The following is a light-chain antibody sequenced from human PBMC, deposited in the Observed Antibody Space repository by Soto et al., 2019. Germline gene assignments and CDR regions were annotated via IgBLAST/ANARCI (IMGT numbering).Light chain of an antibody. V-gene: IGLV1-44*01. Sequence: QSVLTQPPSVSGSPGQRVTISCSGSISNIGKNTVAWYQQLPGTAPRLLIYSTVQRPSGVPDRFSGSRSATSASLAISGLQSEHEADYYCGTWDDSLNGPVFGGGTKVTVL. CDR2: STV. CDR1: ISNIGKNT. J-gene: IGLJ2*01. CDR3: GTWDDSLNGPV.